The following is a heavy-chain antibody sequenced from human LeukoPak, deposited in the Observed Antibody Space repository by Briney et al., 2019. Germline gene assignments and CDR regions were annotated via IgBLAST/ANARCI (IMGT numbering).Heavy chain of an antibody. D-gene: IGHD5-24*01. J-gene: IGHJ4*02. CDR2: IYYRGST. V-gene: IGHV4-39*01. CDR1: GGSISSSSYY. CDR3: ARLQDGYNSFDY. Sequence: PSETLSLTCTVSGGSISSSSYYWGWIRQPPGKGLEWIGSIYYRGSTYYNPSLKSRVTISVDTSKNQFSLKLSSVTAADTAVYYCARLQDGYNSFDYWGQGTLVTVSS.